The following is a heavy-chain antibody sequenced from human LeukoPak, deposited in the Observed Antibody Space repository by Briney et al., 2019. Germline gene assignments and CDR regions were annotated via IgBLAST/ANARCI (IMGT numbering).Heavy chain of an antibody. Sequence: PGGSLRLSCAASGFTFSSYSMNWVRQAPGKGLEWVSYISSSSSTIYYADSVKGRFTISRDNAKNSLYLQMNSLRAEDTAVYYCARAPAPYYYDSSGDLGDAFDIWGQGTMVTVSS. CDR3: ARAPAPYYYDSSGDLGDAFDI. CDR2: ISSSSSTI. V-gene: IGHV3-48*01. J-gene: IGHJ3*02. CDR1: GFTFSSYS. D-gene: IGHD3-22*01.